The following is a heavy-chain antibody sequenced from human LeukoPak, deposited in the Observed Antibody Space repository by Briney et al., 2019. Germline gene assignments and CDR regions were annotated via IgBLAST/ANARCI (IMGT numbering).Heavy chain of an antibody. CDR1: GFTFSSYA. D-gene: IGHD3-22*01. CDR3: ARVRDSSGRYYDY. V-gene: IGHV3-64*01. J-gene: IGHJ4*02. CDR2: ISSNGGRT. Sequence: PGGSLRLSCAASGFTFSSYAMHWVRQAPGKGLEYVSAISSNGGRTYYANSVKGRFTISRDNSKNTLYLQMGSLRAEDMAVYYCARVRDSSGRYYDYWGQGTLVTVSS.